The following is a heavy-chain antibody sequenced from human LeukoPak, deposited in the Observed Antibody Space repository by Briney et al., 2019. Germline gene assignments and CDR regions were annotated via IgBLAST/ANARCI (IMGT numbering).Heavy chain of an antibody. CDR1: GFTFSSYS. V-gene: IGHV3-7*03. J-gene: IGHJ6*02. CDR2: IKQDGSEK. CDR3: AGDHGIAAAGTYYYYYYGMDV. D-gene: IGHD6-13*01. Sequence: GGSLRLSCAASGFTFSSYSMSWVRQAPGKGLEWVANIKQDGSEKYYVDSVKGRFTISRDNAKNSLYLQMNSLRAEDTAVYYCAGDHGIAAAGTYYYYYYGMDVWGQGTTVTVSS.